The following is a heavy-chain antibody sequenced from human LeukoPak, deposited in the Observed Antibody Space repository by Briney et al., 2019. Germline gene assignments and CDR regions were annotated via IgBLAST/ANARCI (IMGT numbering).Heavy chain of an antibody. CDR1: GYTFTSYG. CDR3: ARDSSDYYDSSGYYYY. Sequence: ASVKVSCKASGYTFTSYGISWVRQAPGQGPEWMGWISAYNGNTNYAQKLQGRVTMTTDTSTSTAYMELRSLRSDDTAVYYCARDSSDYYDSSGYYYYWGQGTLVTVSS. J-gene: IGHJ4*02. D-gene: IGHD3-22*01. V-gene: IGHV1-18*01. CDR2: ISAYNGNT.